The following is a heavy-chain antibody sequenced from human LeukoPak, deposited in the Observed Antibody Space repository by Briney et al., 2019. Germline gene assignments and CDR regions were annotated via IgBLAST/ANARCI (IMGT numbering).Heavy chain of an antibody. V-gene: IGHV4-4*07. D-gene: IGHD6-19*01. CDR1: GGSISSYY. CDR2: IYTSGST. J-gene: IGHJ3*02. CDR3: ARDVGAHSSGWYSVAFDI. Sequence: SETLSLTCTVSGGSISSYYWSWIRQPAGKGLEWIGRIYTSGSTNYNPSLKSRVTMSVDTSKNQFSLKLSSVAAADTAVYYCARDVGAHSSGWYSVAFDIWGQGTKVTVSS.